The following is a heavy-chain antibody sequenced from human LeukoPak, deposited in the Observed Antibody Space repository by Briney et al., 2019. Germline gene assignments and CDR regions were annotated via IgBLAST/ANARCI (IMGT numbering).Heavy chain of an antibody. CDR2: ISGSGSST. J-gene: IGHJ4*02. CDR1: GFTLRNYA. CDR3: ARGYDGNSPFFDY. D-gene: IGHD4-23*01. Sequence: PGGSLRLSCAASGFTLRNYAMTWVRQAPGKGLEWVSGISGSGSSTYYADSVKGRFTLSRDYPRNTLYLQMNSLRAEDTAVYYCARGYDGNSPFFDYWGQGTLVTVSS. V-gene: IGHV3-23*01.